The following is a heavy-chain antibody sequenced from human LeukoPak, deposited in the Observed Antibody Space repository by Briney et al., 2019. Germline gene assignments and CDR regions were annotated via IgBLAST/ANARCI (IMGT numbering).Heavy chain of an antibody. D-gene: IGHD3-10*01. CDR3: ARAGSGTSRDY. CDR2: ISSDGSDT. Sequence: PGGSLRLSCAVSGFTFSSGYMHWVRQPPGKGPVWVSRISSDGSDTIYADSVKGRFTISRDDARNTLYLQMNSLRVEDTAVYYCARAGSGTSRDYWGQGTLVTVSS. CDR1: GFTFSSGY. V-gene: IGHV3-74*01. J-gene: IGHJ4*02.